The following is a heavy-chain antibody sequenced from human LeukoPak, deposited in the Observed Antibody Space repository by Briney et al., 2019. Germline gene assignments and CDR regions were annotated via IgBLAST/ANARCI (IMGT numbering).Heavy chain of an antibody. CDR1: GGSISSYY. D-gene: IGHD2-2*01. Sequence: SETLSPTCTVSGGSISSYYWSWIRQPPGKGLEWIGYIFYSGSTNYNPSLKSRVTISVDTSKNQFSLKLSSVTAADTAVYYCARLSVVPAAMQFYYYYHMDVWGKGTTVTVSS. CDR3: ARLSVVPAAMQFYYYYHMDV. V-gene: IGHV4-59*08. CDR2: IFYSGST. J-gene: IGHJ6*03.